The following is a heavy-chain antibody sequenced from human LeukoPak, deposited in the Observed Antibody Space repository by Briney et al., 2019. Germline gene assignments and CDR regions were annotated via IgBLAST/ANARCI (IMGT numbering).Heavy chain of an antibody. CDR3: AKVLYRSGWYPNNWFDP. V-gene: IGHV3-23*01. J-gene: IGHJ5*02. CDR2: ISGSGGST. D-gene: IGHD6-19*01. CDR1: GFTFSSYA. Sequence: GGSLRLSCAASGFTFSSYAMSWVRQAPGKGLEWVSAISGSGGSTYYADSVKGRFTISRDNSKNTLYLQMNSLRAEDTAVYYCAKVLYRSGWYPNNWFDPWGQGTLVTVSS.